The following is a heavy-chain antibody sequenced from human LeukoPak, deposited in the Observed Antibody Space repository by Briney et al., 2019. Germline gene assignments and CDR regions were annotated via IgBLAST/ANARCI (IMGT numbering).Heavy chain of an antibody. CDR3: ARDDTKSGYDCGDY. CDR1: GFSFRQYG. V-gene: IGHV3-33*01. J-gene: IGHJ4*02. Sequence: PGRSLRLFCAASGFSFRQYGMHWVRQAPGKGLEWVAVIWYDGSNKNYADSVKGRFTISRDNSKNTLYLQMNSLRAEDTAVYYCARDDTKSGYDCGDYWGQGTLVTASS. D-gene: IGHD5-12*01. CDR2: IWYDGSNK.